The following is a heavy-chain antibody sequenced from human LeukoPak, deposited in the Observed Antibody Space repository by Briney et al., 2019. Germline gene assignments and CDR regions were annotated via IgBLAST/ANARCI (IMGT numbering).Heavy chain of an antibody. J-gene: IGHJ4*02. CDR1: GDSISSGDYY. CDR2: IYYSGST. Sequence: SETLSLTCTVSGDSISSGDYYWSWIRQPAGKGLEWIGSIYYSGSTYYNPSLKSRVTISVDTSKNQFSLKLSSVTAADTAVYYCARTYYDYVPYLDYWGQGTLVTVSS. D-gene: IGHD3-16*01. CDR3: ARTYYDYVPYLDY. V-gene: IGHV4-39*01.